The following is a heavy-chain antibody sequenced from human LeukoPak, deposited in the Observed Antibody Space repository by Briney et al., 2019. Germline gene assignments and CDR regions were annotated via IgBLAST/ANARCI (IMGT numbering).Heavy chain of an antibody. J-gene: IGHJ6*03. Sequence: GEPLQISCKGSGYSFTSYWIGWVRPMPGKGREWMGIIYPGDSDTRYSPSFQRQVTISADKSISTAYLQWSSLKASDTAMYYCARHDVRIAVAGTEVDYYYYYMDVWGKGTTVTVSS. CDR1: GYSFTSYW. CDR3: ARHDVRIAVAGTEVDYYYYYMDV. V-gene: IGHV5-51*01. D-gene: IGHD6-19*01. CDR2: IYPGDSDT.